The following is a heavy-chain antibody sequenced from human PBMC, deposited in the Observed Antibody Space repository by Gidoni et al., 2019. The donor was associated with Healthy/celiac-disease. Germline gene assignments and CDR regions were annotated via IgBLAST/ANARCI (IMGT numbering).Heavy chain of an antibody. Sequence: QVQLVESGGGVVQPGRSLRLSCAASGFTFSSYGMHWVSKAPGKGLEWVAVIWYDGSNKYYAECVKGRFTISRDNSKNTLYLQMNSMRAEDTAVDYCARGPLLYYYGSSGYYDAFDIWGQGTRVTVSS. CDR2: IWYDGSNK. J-gene: IGHJ3*02. CDR3: ARGPLLYYYGSSGYYDAFDI. D-gene: IGHD3-22*01. CDR1: GFTFSSYG. V-gene: IGHV3-33*01.